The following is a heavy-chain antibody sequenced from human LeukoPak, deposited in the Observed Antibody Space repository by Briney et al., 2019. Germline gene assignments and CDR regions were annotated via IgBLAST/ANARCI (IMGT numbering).Heavy chain of an antibody. Sequence: GGSLRLSCAASGFTFRSYGMHWVRQAPGKGLEWVAFIRYGGSNENYAVSVKGRFTISRDNSKNTLYLQMNSLRLEDTAVYYCAKHGSGSYEDWGQGTLVTVS. J-gene: IGHJ4*02. D-gene: IGHD3-10*01. CDR3: AKHGSGSYED. CDR1: GFTFRSYG. CDR2: IRYGGSNE. V-gene: IGHV3-30*02.